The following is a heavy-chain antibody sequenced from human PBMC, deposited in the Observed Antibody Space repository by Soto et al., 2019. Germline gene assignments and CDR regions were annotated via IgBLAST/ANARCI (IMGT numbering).Heavy chain of an antibody. D-gene: IGHD6-19*01. V-gene: IGHV3-9*01. J-gene: IGHJ1*01. CDR3: AKGSSGWYWEYFQH. Sequence: SGGSLRLSCAASGFTFDDYAMHWVRQAPGKGLEWVSGISWNSGSIGYADSVKGRFTISRDNAKNSLYLQMNSLRAEDTALYYCAKGSSGWYWEYFQHWGQGTLVTVSS. CDR1: GFTFDDYA. CDR2: ISWNSGSI.